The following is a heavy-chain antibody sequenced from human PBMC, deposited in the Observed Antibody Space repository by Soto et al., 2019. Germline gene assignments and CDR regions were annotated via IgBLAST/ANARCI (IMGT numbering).Heavy chain of an antibody. CDR3: ARGTTGRIGWGPRLLSQNWFDP. CDR1: GGSVSSGSYY. V-gene: IGHV4-61*01. D-gene: IGHD1-1*01. CDR2: IYYSGST. J-gene: IGHJ5*02. Sequence: KTSETLSLTCTVSGGSVSSGSYYWSWIRQPPGKGLEWIGYIYYSGSTNYNPSLKSRVTISVDTSKNQFSLKLSSVTAADTAVYYCARGTTGRIGWGPRLLSQNWFDPWGQGTLVTVSS.